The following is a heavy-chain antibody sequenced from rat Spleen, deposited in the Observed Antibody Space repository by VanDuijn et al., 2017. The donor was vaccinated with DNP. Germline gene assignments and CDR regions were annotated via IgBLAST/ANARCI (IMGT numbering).Heavy chain of an antibody. CDR1: GFTFSGSV. V-gene: IGHV5-20*01. D-gene: IGHD1-4*01. CDR3: RKDAGSAVTGNWFVY. Sequence: EVQLVESGGGLVQPGRSMKLSCVASGFTFSGSVMAWVRQAPTKGLEWVASISYDGANTYYRDSVKGRFPISSDNAKSSLYLQMDSLRSEDTSTYYCRKDAGSAVTGNWFVYWGQGALVTVSS. J-gene: IGHJ3*01. CDR2: ISYDGANT.